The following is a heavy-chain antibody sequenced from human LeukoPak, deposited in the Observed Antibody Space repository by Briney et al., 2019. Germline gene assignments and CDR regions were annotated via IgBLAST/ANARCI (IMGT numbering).Heavy chain of an antibody. CDR3: ARAWWWDY. J-gene: IGHJ4*02. CDR2: IKQDGSEK. Sequence: PGGSLRLSCAASGFTFSSYWMNWVRQDPGKGLEWVANIKQDGSEKFYVDSVKGRYTISRDTAKNSLYLQMNSLRAEDTAMYYWARAWWWDYWGQGTLVTVSS. D-gene: IGHD2-21*01. CDR1: GFTFSSYW. V-gene: IGHV3-7*04.